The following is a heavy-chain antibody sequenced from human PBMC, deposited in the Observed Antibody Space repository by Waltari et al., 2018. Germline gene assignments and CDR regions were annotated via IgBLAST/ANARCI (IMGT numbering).Heavy chain of an antibody. CDR2: IYLNDDT. V-gene: IGHV2-5*01. J-gene: IGHJ4*02. Sequence: QITLKESGPTLVKPTQTLTLTCTFSGFSLSTSGVGVGWIRQPPGKALEWLALIYLNDDTRYSPSLKSRLTITKDTSKNQVVLTMTNMDPVDTATYYCAHIQRTMDIVATINYFDYWGQGTLVTVSS. D-gene: IGHD5-12*01. CDR1: GFSLSTSGVG. CDR3: AHIQRTMDIVATINYFDY.